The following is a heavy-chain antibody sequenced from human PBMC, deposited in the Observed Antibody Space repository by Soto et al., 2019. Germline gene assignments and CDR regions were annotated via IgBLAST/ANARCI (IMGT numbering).Heavy chain of an antibody. V-gene: IGHV4-34*01. CDR1: GGSFSGFQ. CDR3: AREWGYCDRTRCFPLFYY. J-gene: IGHJ4*02. CDR2: INHNGDT. D-gene: IGHD2-2*01. Sequence: PSETLSLTCAAHGGSFSGFQWSWIRQAPGKGLEWTREINHNGDTNYNPSLKSRVTISIDTSKNEFSLELASVTAGDTALYYRAREWGYCDRTRCFPLFYYLCQGVLVTVSS.